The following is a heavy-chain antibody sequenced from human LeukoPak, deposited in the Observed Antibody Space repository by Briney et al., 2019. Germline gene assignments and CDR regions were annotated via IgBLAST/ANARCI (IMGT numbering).Heavy chain of an antibody. Sequence: GGSLRLSCAASGFTFSNYYMSWIRHAPGKGLEWVSYINTIGTTIYYADSLKGRFTISRDNAKNSLSLQMDSLRPEDTAVYYCARGDFGRYAFDFWGQGTMVTVSS. J-gene: IGHJ3*01. V-gene: IGHV3-11*01. CDR3: ARGDFGRYAFDF. CDR1: GFTFSNYY. D-gene: IGHD3-16*01. CDR2: INTIGTTI.